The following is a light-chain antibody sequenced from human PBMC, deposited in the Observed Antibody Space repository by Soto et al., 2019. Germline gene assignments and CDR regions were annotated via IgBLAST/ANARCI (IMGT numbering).Light chain of an antibody. CDR2: AAS. Sequence: AIQMTQSPSSLSASVGDRVTITCRASQGIRNDLGWYQQKQGKAPKLLIYAASSFQSGVPSRFSGSGSGTDFTLNISSLQPEDFATYYCLQDYNYPLSFGGGTKVEIK. CDR3: LQDYNYPLS. V-gene: IGKV1-6*01. CDR1: QGIRND. J-gene: IGKJ4*01.